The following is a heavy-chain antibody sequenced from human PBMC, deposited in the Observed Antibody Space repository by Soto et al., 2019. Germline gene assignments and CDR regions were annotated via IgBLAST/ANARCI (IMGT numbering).Heavy chain of an antibody. CDR2: ISYDGSNK. V-gene: IGHV3-30-3*01. D-gene: IGHD2-21*02. CDR1: GCTFSSYA. CDR3: ERERVTAIRHYGMDV. Sequence: GSLLRAGSASGCTFSSYAMHWVRQAPGKGLEWVAVISYDGSNKYYADSVKGRFTISRDNSKNTLYLQMNSLRAEDTAVYYCERERVTAIRHYGMDVWGQGTKVTVYS. J-gene: IGHJ6*02.